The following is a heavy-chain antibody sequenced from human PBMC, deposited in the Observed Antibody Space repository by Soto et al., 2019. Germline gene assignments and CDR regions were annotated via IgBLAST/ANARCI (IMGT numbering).Heavy chain of an antibody. CDR2: VYHTGDT. V-gene: IGHV4-4*01. D-gene: IGHD2-21*02. Sequence: TLSLTCGVSGGTVASSHWWSWVRQSPGGGLEWIGNVYHTGDTNFNPSLQSRVTISVDKSNNQFSLRLNSLTAADTAVYFCAREIVTAGGNNYFDPWGPGTLVTVSS. J-gene: IGHJ5*02. CDR1: GGTVASSHW. CDR3: AREIVTAGGNNYFDP.